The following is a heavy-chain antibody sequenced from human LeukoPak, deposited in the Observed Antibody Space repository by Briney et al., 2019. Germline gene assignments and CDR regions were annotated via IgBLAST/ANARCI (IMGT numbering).Heavy chain of an antibody. CDR2: IKQDGSEK. CDR3: AREYCSGGTCYSPGY. V-gene: IGHV3-7*01. Sequence: NIKQDGSEKYYVDSVKGRFTISRDNTKNSLYLQMSSLRAEDTAVYYCAREYCSGGTCYSPGYWGQGTLVTVSA. D-gene: IGHD2-15*01. J-gene: IGHJ4*02.